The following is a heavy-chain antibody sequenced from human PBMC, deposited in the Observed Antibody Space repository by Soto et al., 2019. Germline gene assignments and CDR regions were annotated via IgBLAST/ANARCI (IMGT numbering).Heavy chain of an antibody. CDR2: IGYDGNSK. CDR3: AKRLVAYDMDV. V-gene: IGHV3-30*02. CDR1: GFTFSAYG. Sequence: QVQLEESGGGVVQPGGSLRLSCAASGFTFSAYGMHWVRQAPGKGLEWVANIGYDGNSKSYADCVKGRFTISRDNSKNTLFLQMNSLRVEDTALYYCAKRLVAYDMDVWGQGTTVTVSS. J-gene: IGHJ6*02.